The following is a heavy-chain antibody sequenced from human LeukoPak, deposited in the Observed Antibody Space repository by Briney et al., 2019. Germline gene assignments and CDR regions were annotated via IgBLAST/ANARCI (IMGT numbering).Heavy chain of an antibody. CDR3: AGVRGSNWFDP. Sequence: GGSLRLSCSASGFAFDDYNMHWVRQPPGKGLEWVSLINWDGHTTNYADSVKGRFTISRDNAKRSLYLQMNSLRAEDTAVYYCAGVRGSNWFDPWGQGTLVTVSS. D-gene: IGHD3-16*01. J-gene: IGHJ5*02. CDR2: INWDGHTT. CDR1: GFAFDDYN. V-gene: IGHV3-43*01.